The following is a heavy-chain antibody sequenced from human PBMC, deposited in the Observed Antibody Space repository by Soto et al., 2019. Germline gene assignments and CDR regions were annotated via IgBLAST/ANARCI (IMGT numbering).Heavy chain of an antibody. J-gene: IGHJ6*02. CDR2: IFSDNER. D-gene: IGHD4-17*01. CDR1: GFSLTTGKMG. CDR3: ARMNVDSYQFYYAMDV. Sequence: SGPTLVNPTETLTLTCTVSGFSLTTGKMGLSWIRQPPGKALEWLAHIFSDNERSYSTSLQGRLTISKDTSGSQVVLSMTNVDHLDTATYYCARMNVDSYQFYYAMDVWGQGTTVTVSS. V-gene: IGHV2-26*01.